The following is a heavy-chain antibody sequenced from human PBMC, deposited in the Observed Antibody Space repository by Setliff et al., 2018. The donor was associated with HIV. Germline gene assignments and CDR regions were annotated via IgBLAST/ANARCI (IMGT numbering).Heavy chain of an antibody. CDR2: IRGDSTSI. Sequence: GGSLRLSCAASGFTFSDHYMTWIRQAPGKGLEWISYIRGDSTSINYADYVKGRFTISRDNAKNALYLQMNSLRAEDTAVYYCTRDPRLVDFWGQGTMVTVS. CDR3: TRDPRLVDF. D-gene: IGHD2-8*02. CDR1: GFTFSDHY. J-gene: IGHJ3*01. V-gene: IGHV3-11*05.